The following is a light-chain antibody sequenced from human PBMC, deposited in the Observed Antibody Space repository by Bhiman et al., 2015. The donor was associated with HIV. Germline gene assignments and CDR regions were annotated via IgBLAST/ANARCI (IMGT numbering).Light chain of an antibody. CDR1: KLGDKY. J-gene: IGLJ2*01. CDR2: QDT. Sequence: SYELTQPPSVSVSPGQTASITCSGDKLGDKYACWYQQKPGQSPVLVIYQDTKRPSGIPERISGSSSGTTVTLTISGVQAEDEADYFCQSADSSVTYVVFGGGTKLTVL. CDR3: QSADSSVTYVV. V-gene: IGLV3-25*03.